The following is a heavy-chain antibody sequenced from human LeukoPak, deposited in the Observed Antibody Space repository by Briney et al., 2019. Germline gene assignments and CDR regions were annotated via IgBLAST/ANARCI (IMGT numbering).Heavy chain of an antibody. CDR2: ISGSTGTT. CDR3: AKDTIYVVVPAAMDY. J-gene: IGHJ4*02. D-gene: IGHD2-2*01. Sequence: GGSLKLSCAASGFTFSTYAMSWVRQAPGKGLEWVSTISGSTGTTYYADSVKGRFTISRDNSKNTLYLQMNSLRAEDTAVYYCAKDTIYVVVPAAMDYWGQGTLVTVSS. CDR1: GFTFSTYA. V-gene: IGHV3-23*01.